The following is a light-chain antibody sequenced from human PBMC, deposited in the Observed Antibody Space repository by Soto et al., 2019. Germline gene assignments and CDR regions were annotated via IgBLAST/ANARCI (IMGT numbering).Light chain of an antibody. J-gene: IGKJ1*01. CDR2: DAS. Sequence: EIVMTQSPATLSASPGERATLSCRASQTVGSNLAWYQQKPGQAPRLLIYDASNRATGIPARFSGSGSGTDFTLTISSLEPEDFAVYYCQQRSNWPWTFGQGTKVDIK. CDR1: QTVGSN. V-gene: IGKV3-11*01. CDR3: QQRSNWPWT.